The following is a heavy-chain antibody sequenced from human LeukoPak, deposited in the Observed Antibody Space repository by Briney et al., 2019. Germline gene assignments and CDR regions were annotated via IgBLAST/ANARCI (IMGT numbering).Heavy chain of an antibody. J-gene: IGHJ4*02. D-gene: IGHD5-18*01. CDR1: GFTFSDSY. Sequence: GGSLRFSCAASGFTFSDSYMSWIRQAQGKGLEWVLYITSSGSTIYYAYSVKGRFTISRDNAKNSLYLQINSLRAEDTAVYYCARAGWGDTAMVPNYWGQGTLVTVSS. CDR3: ARAGWGDTAMVPNY. CDR2: ITSSGSTI. V-gene: IGHV3-11*01.